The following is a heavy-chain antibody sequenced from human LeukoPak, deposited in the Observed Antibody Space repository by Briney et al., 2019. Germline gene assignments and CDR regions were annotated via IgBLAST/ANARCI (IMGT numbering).Heavy chain of an antibody. CDR3: ARGITLPGKHHYGMDV. Sequence: SETLSLTCIVSGASMSSYYWSWIRQPPGKGLEWIAYIYYSGTTNYNPSLMSRVTISVDTSKNQFSLKLSSVTAADTAVYYCARGITLPGKHHYGMDVWGQGTTVTVSS. CDR2: IYYSGTT. CDR1: GASMSSYY. J-gene: IGHJ6*02. V-gene: IGHV4-59*12.